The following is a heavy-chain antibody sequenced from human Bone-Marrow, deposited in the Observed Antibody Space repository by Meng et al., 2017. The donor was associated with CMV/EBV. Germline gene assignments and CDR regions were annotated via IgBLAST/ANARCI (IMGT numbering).Heavy chain of an antibody. Sequence: SETLSLTCSVSGDSISSSGCYWGWIRQPPGKGLEWIGNVYYTGSTYYSPSRQSHVTISVDTSKNQFSLTLTSVTASDTAIYYCARDARAGYEFWSGYRPYYYYYGMDVWGQGTTVTVSS. V-gene: IGHV4-39*07. CDR1: GDSISSSGCY. J-gene: IGHJ6*02. CDR2: VYYTGST. D-gene: IGHD3-3*01. CDR3: ARDARAGYEFWSGYRPYYYYYGMDV.